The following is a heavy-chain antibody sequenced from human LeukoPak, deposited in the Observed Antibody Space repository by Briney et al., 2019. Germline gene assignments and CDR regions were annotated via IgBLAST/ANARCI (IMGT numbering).Heavy chain of an antibody. CDR3: AKGYQAYYYGSGSPTFDAFDI. CDR2: ISGSGGST. CDR1: GFTFSSYA. D-gene: IGHD3-10*01. V-gene: IGHV3-23*01. Sequence: GGSLRLSCAASGFTFSSYAMSWVRQAPGKGREWVSAISGSGGSTYYADSVKGRFTISRDNSKNTLYLQMNSLRAEDTAVYYCAKGYQAYYYGSGSPTFDAFDIWGQGTMVTVSS. J-gene: IGHJ3*02.